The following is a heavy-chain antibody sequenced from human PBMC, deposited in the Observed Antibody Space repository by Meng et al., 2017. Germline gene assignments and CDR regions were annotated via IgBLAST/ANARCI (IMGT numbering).Heavy chain of an antibody. Sequence: QVQLKQWGAGLLKPSGTLSLTCAVYGGSFSGYSWSWIRQPPGKGLEWIGEINHSGSTNYNPSLKSRVTISVDTSKNQFSLKLSSVTAADTAVYYCARGLRITMVRGVKGWFDPWGQGTLVTVSS. J-gene: IGHJ5*02. CDR2: INHSGST. CDR1: GGSFSGYS. CDR3: ARGLRITMVRGVKGWFDP. D-gene: IGHD3-10*01. V-gene: IGHV4-34*01.